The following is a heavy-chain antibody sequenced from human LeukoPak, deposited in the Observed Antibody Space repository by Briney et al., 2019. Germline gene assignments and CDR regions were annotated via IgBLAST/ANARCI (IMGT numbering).Heavy chain of an antibody. CDR2: IITIFGTA. J-gene: IGHJ3*01. V-gene: IGHV1-69*05. CDR1: AGTFSSYA. Sequence: SVKVSCKASAGTFSSYAISWVRQAPGQGLEWMRGIITIFGTANYAQKFQGRVTITTDESTSTAYMELSSLRSEDTAVYYCARDFKGGSYPEDDAFDLWGQGTMVTVSS. CDR3: ARDFKGGSYPEDDAFDL. D-gene: IGHD1-26*01.